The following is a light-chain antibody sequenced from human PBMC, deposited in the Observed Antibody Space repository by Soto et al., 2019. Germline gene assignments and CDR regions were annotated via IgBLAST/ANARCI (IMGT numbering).Light chain of an antibody. CDR2: AAS. CDR3: QQLNGYACT. J-gene: IGKJ4*01. Sequence: EIQLTQSPSLLSASVGDRVTITGRARQGISTSLAGYQQKPGKAPKLLIYAASTLKSGVPSRFSGSGYGTEFTLTLCSLQPEDFATYTCQQLNGYACTFGGGTQV. CDR1: QGISTS. V-gene: IGKV1-9*01.